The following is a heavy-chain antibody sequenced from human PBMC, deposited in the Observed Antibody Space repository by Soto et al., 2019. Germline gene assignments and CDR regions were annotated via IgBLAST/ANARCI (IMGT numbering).Heavy chain of an antibody. D-gene: IGHD6-13*01. CDR1: GGSISNYY. CDR2: IFYSGGT. Sequence: SETLSLTCTVSGGSISNYYWSWIRQPPGKGLELIGYIFYSGGTNYYPSLKSRVTLSVDTSKNQFSLKLTSVTAADTAVYYCATSYGNAWYTYWGQGTQVTVSS. CDR3: ATSYGNAWYTY. J-gene: IGHJ4*02. V-gene: IGHV4-59*01.